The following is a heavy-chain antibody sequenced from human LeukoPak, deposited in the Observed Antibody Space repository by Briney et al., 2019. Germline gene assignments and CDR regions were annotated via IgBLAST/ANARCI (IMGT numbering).Heavy chain of an antibody. CDR2: IYYSGST. D-gene: IGHD2-21*01. CDR1: GGSISSGSYY. J-gene: IGHJ4*02. V-gene: IGHV4-61*01. CDR3: ARHLNNCGDDCYIFDY. Sequence: KTSETLSLTCIVSGGSISSGSYYWSWIRQPPGKGLEWMGYIYYSGSTNYNPSLKSRVTISVDTSKNQFSLRVSSVTAADTAVYYCARHLNNCGDDCYIFDYWGQGTLVTVSS.